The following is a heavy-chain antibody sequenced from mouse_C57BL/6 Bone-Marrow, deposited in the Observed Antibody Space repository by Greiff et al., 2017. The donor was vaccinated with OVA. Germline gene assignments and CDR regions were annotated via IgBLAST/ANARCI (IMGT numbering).Heavy chain of an antibody. J-gene: IGHJ3*01. Sequence: VQLQQSGPGLVKPSQSLSLTCSVTGYSITSGYYWNWIRQFPGNKLEWMGYISYDGSNNYNPSLKNRISITRDTSKNQFFLKLNSVTTEDTATYYCAREGTAQVFAYWGQGTLVTVSA. D-gene: IGHD3-2*02. V-gene: IGHV3-6*01. CDR1: GYSITSGYY. CDR2: ISYDGSN. CDR3: AREGTAQVFAY.